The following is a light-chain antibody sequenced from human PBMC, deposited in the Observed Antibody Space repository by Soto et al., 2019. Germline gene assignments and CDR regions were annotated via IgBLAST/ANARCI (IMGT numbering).Light chain of an antibody. CDR2: DVS. J-gene: IGLJ1*01. CDR3: SSYTSSSTLEV. CDR1: SSDVGGYNY. Sequence: QSALTQPASVSGSPGQSITISCTGTSSDVGGYNYVSWYQQHPGKAPKLMIYDVSNRPSGVSNRFSGSKSGNTASLTISGLQAEDEADYYCSSYTSSSTLEVFGTGTQLTFL. V-gene: IGLV2-14*01.